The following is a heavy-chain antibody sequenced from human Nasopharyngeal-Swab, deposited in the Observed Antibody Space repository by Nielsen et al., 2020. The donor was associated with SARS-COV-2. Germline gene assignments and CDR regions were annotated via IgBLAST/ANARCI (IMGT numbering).Heavy chain of an antibody. V-gene: IGHV1-18*01. CDR3: ARGGWLQLPYYYGMDV. J-gene: IGHJ6*02. CDR2: ISAYNGNT. CDR1: GYTFTSYG. D-gene: IGHD5-24*01. Sequence: ASVKVSCKASGYTFTSYGISWVRQAPGQGLEWMGWISAYNGNTNYAQKLQGRVTMTTDTSTSTAYMELRSLRSDDTAVYYCARGGWLQLPYYYGMDVWCQGTTVTVSS.